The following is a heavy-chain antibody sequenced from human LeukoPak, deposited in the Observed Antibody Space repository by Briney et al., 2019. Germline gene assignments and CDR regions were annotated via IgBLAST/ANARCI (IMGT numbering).Heavy chain of an antibody. Sequence: PGGSLRLSCEASGFTFSSYSMNWVRQAPGKGLEWVSSISSSSSYIYYADSVKGRFTISRDNAKNSLYLQMNSLRAEDTAVYYCARLSNSSSWFAFDYWGQGTLVTVSS. CDR2: ISSSSSYI. D-gene: IGHD6-13*01. J-gene: IGHJ4*02. V-gene: IGHV3-21*01. CDR1: GFTFSSYS. CDR3: ARLSNSSSWFAFDY.